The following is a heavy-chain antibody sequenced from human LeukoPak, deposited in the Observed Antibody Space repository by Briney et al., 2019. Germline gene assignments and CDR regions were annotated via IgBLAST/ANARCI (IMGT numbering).Heavy chain of an antibody. CDR3: ARDTLLYDILTGYYRVGYYFDY. Sequence: PGGSLRLSCATSGFTFSTYAMNWVHQAPGKGLEWVSSISSSSSYIYYADSVKGRFTISRDNAKNSLYLQMNSLRAEDTAVYYCARDTLLYDILTGYYRVGYYFDYWGQGTLVTVSS. CDR2: ISSSSSYI. D-gene: IGHD3-9*01. CDR1: GFTFSTYA. V-gene: IGHV3-21*01. J-gene: IGHJ4*02.